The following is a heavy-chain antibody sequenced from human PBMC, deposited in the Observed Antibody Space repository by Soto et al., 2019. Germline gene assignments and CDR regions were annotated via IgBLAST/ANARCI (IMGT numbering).Heavy chain of an antibody. CDR2: ISYDGSNK. J-gene: IGHJ5*02. CDR3: GTVGSALHWFARFS. V-gene: IGHV3-30-3*01. D-gene: IGHD3-10*01. Sequence: QVQLVESGGGVVQPGRSLRLSCAASGFTFSSYVMHWVRQAPGKGLDWVAVISYDGSNKYYADSVKGRFSISRDNSTNTLYLEMNSLRAEDTGVYFCGTVGSALHWFARFSWGQGTLVTVSS. CDR1: GFTFSSYV.